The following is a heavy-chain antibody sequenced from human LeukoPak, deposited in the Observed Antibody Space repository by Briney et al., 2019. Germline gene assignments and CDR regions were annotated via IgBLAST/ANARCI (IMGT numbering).Heavy chain of an antibody. CDR1: GFTFGNYG. Sequence: GGSLRLSCAASGFTFGNYGMHWVRQAPGKGLEWVAFIRYDGSNKYYADSVKGRFTISRDNSKNTLYLQMNSLRAEDTAVYYCALQYSSSSVIDYWGQGTLVTVSS. CDR2: IRYDGSNK. J-gene: IGHJ4*02. V-gene: IGHV3-30*02. D-gene: IGHD6-6*01. CDR3: ALQYSSSSVIDY.